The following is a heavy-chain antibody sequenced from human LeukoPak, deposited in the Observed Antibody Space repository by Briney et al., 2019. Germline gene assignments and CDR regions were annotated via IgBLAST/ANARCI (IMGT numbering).Heavy chain of an antibody. J-gene: IGHJ3*02. D-gene: IGHD2-21*02. Sequence: SQTLSLTCAVSGGSISSGGYSWSWIRQPPGEGLKWIGYIYHSGSTYYNPSLKSRVTISVDRSKNQFSLKLSSVTAADTAVYYCARARPDAYCGGDCYSGAFDIWGQGTMATVSS. CDR1: GGSISSGGYS. V-gene: IGHV4-30-2*01. CDR2: IYHSGST. CDR3: ARARPDAYCGGDCYSGAFDI.